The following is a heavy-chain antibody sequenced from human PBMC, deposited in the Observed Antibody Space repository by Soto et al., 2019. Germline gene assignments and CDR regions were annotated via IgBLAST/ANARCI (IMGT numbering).Heavy chain of an antibody. CDR3: ARDAIVVVPAAIPKEPYYYYYGMDV. CDR1: GYTFTSYG. D-gene: IGHD2-2*01. J-gene: IGHJ6*02. V-gene: IGHV1-18*01. CDR2: ISAYNGNT. Sequence: ASVKVSCKASGYTFTSYGISWVRQAPGQGLEWMGWISAYNGNTNYAQKLQGRVTMTTDTSTSTAYMELRSLRSDDTAVYYGARDAIVVVPAAIPKEPYYYYYGMDVWGQGTTVTVSS.